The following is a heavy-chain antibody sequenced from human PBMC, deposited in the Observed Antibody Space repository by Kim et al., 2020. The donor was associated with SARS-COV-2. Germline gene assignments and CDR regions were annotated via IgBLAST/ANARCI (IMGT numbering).Heavy chain of an antibody. CDR3: ARGTYYYDSSGYYDSPNGFDY. CDR1: GGTFSSYA. Sequence: SVKVSCKASGGTFSSYAISWVRQAPGQGLEWMGGIIPIFGTANYAQKFQGRVTITADESTSTAYMELSSLRSEDTAVYYCARGTYYYDSSGYYDSPNGFDYWGQGTLVTVSS. D-gene: IGHD3-22*01. CDR2: IIPIFGTA. V-gene: IGHV1-69*13. J-gene: IGHJ4*02.